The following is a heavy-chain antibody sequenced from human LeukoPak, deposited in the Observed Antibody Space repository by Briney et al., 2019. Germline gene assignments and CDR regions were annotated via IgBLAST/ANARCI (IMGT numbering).Heavy chain of an antibody. CDR2: INHSGST. CDR1: GGSFSGYY. CDR3: ARGLNQDY. Sequence: PSETLSLTCAVYGGSFSGYYWSWIRQPPGKGLEWIGEINHSGSTNYNPSLKSRVTISVDTSKNQFSLKLSSVTAADTAVYYCARGLNQDYWGQGTLVTVSS. D-gene: IGHD1-14*01. J-gene: IGHJ4*02. V-gene: IGHV4-34*01.